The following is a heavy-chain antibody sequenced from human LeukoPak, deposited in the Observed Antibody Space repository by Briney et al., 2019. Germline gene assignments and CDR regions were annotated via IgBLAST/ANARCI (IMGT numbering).Heavy chain of an antibody. CDR3: ARDDSSSWYLNPDY. CDR2: ISAYNGNT. CDR1: GYTFTSYG. J-gene: IGHJ4*02. Sequence: ASVKVSCKASGYTFTSYGISWVRQAPGQGLEWMGWISAYNGNTNYAQKLQGRVTMTTDSSTSTAYMELRSLRSDDTAVYYCARDDSSSWYLNPDYWGQGTLVTVSS. V-gene: IGHV1-18*01. D-gene: IGHD6-13*01.